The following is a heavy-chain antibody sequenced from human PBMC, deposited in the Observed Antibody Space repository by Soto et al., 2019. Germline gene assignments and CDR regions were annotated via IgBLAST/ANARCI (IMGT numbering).Heavy chain of an antibody. Sequence: QVQLQESGPGLVKPSETLSLTCTVSGVSVSSGNYYWTWIRQPPGKGLEWIGYIHNSGSADYNPSLTSRVTISVDTSKNHVSLRLSSVAAADTAVYYCARDSIAYFDYWGQGTLGTVSS. D-gene: IGHD2-15*01. V-gene: IGHV4-61*03. CDR1: GVSVSSGNYY. J-gene: IGHJ4*02. CDR2: IHNSGSA. CDR3: ARDSIAYFDY.